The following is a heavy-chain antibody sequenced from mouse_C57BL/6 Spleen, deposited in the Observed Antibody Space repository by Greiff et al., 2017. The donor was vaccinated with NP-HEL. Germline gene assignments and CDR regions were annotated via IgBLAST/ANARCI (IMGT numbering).Heavy chain of an antibody. Sequence: VQLQQPGAELVRPGTSVKLSCKASGYTFTSYWMHWVKQRPGQGLEWIGVIDPSDSYTNYIQKFKGKATLTVDTSSSTAYMQLSSLTSEDSAVYYCARGRDYDGGAYFDYWGQGTTLTVSS. CDR3: ARGRDYDGGAYFDY. CDR1: GYTFTSYW. D-gene: IGHD2-4*01. CDR2: IDPSDSYT. J-gene: IGHJ2*01. V-gene: IGHV1-59*01.